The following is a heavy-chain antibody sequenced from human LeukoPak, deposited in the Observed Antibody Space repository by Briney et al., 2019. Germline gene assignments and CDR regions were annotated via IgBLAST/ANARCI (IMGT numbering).Heavy chain of an antibody. Sequence: SVKVSCKASGGTFSSYAINWVRQAPGQGLEWMGGIVPIFGTPHYAQNFQDRVTITADKSTSTAYMDLRSLRSDDTAVYHCARVTLGSWYFDLWGRGTLVTVSS. CDR2: IVPIFGTP. CDR1: GGTFSSYA. J-gene: IGHJ2*01. V-gene: IGHV1-69*06. D-gene: IGHD2-15*01. CDR3: ARVTLGSWYFDL.